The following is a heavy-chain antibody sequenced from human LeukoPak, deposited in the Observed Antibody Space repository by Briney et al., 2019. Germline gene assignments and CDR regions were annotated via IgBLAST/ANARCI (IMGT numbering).Heavy chain of an antibody. CDR3: ARDQLPTGPFDGMDV. CDR2: IYYSGST. CDR1: GDSISSGGYY. D-gene: IGHD2-2*01. V-gene: IGHV4-31*03. J-gene: IGHJ6*02. Sequence: SETLSLTCTVSGDSISSGGYYWSWIRQHPGKGLEWIGYIYYSGSTYYNPSLKSRVTISVDTSKNQFSLKLSSVTAADTAVYYCARDQLPTGPFDGMDVWGQGTTVTVSS.